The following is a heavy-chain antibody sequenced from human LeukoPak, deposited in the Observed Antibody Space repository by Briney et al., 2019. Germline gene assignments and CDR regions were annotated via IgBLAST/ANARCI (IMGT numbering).Heavy chain of an antibody. Sequence: KPSETLSLTCTVSGGSISSSSYYWGWIRQPPGKGLDWIGIINYRGNTYYNPSLKSRVTISVDTSKNQFSLKLSSVTAADTAVYYCARRDSYSSGYYYFDYWGQGTLVTVSS. D-gene: IGHD3-22*01. V-gene: IGHV4-39*01. CDR3: ARRDSYSSGYYYFDY. J-gene: IGHJ4*02. CDR1: GGSISSSSYY. CDR2: INYRGNT.